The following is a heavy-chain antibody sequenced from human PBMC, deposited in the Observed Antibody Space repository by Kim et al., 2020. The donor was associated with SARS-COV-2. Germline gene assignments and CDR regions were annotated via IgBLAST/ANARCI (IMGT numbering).Heavy chain of an antibody. CDR3: ARGPVRRDAYNFDS. Sequence: SETLSLTCTVSGGSVSVNTNYWGWIRQPPGMALEWIGTLYYSGETYYNPSLKSRVTISLATSKNHFSLKLRSVTAADTAVYFCARGPVRRDAYNFDSWGQGTLVTVS. CDR2: LYYSGET. V-gene: IGHV4-39*07. CDR1: GGSVSVNTNY. J-gene: IGHJ4*02. D-gene: IGHD3-16*01.